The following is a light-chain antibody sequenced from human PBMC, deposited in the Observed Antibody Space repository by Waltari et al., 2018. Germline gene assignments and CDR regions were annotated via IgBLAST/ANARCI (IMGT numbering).Light chain of an antibody. CDR1: QSIGTN. Sequence: IVMTQSPGTLSVSPGKGATLSCRASQSIGTNLAWYQQKPGQPPRLLIYGASTRASGIPGRFSGSGSGTEFTLSISSLQSEDFAVYFCQQYNNWPMYTFGQGTKLEIK. CDR2: GAS. J-gene: IGKJ2*01. CDR3: QQYNNWPMYT. V-gene: IGKV3-15*01.